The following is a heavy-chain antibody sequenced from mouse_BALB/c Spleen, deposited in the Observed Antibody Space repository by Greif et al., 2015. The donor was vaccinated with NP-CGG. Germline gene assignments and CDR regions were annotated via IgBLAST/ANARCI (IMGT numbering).Heavy chain of an antibody. J-gene: IGHJ2*01. CDR3: ASGGNYDYFDY. V-gene: IGHV1-69*02. Sequence: VQLQQSGAELVKPGAPVKLSCKASGYTFTSYWMNWVKQRPGRGLEWMGRIDPSDSETHYNQKFKDKASLTVDKSPSTAYIQLSSLTSEDSAVYYCASGGNYDYFDYWGQGTTLTVSS. CDR1: GYTFTSYW. CDR2: IDPSDSET. D-gene: IGHD2-1*01.